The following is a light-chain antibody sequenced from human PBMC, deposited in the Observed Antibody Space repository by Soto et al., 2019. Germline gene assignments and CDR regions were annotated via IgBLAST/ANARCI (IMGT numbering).Light chain of an antibody. CDR1: QSVTSSY. Sequence: EIVLTQSPGTLSLSPGERATLSCRASQSVTSSYLAWYQQKPGQAPRLLIYGAYSRATSLPVRFSGSGSGTDFTLTISRLEPEDFAVYYCQQYGSSPRTFGPGTKVDLK. CDR3: QQYGSSPRT. CDR2: GAY. J-gene: IGKJ3*01. V-gene: IGKV3-20*01.